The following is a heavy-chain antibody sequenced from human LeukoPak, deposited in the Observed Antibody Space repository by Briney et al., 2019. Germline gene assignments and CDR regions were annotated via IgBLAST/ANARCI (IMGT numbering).Heavy chain of an antibody. CDR1: GLTVRSNY. CDR2: IYPSGDT. V-gene: IGHV3-66*01. J-gene: IGHJ3*02. CDR3: ARVAVTASSDAFDI. D-gene: IGHD2-21*02. Sequence: PGGSLRLSCAASGLTVRSNYMSWVRQTPGRGLEWLAIIYPSGDTYYPDSLKGRLSIFRDNSENTLFLQMKSLRVEDTAVYYCARVAVTASSDAFDIWGQGTMVAVSS.